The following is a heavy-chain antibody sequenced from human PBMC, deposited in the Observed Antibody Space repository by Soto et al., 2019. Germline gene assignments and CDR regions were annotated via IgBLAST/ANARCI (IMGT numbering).Heavy chain of an antibody. CDR3: ARAGGTTVTGLWHFDS. CDR1: GFTFNTYS. D-gene: IGHD4-17*01. CDR2: IWYDGTQK. Sequence: QVQLEESGGGVVQPGRSLILSCEASGFTFNTYSMHWVRQPPGKGLEWLAAIWYDGTQKYYADSVKGRFIISRDNSKKTLYLEMNSLRAEDTAVYYCARAGGTTVTGLWHFDSWGQGTLVTVSS. V-gene: IGHV3-33*01. J-gene: IGHJ4*02.